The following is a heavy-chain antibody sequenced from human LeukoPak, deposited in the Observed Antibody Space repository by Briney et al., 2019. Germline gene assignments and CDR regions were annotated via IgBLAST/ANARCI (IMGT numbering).Heavy chain of an antibody. CDR2: ISDSGGGT. Sequence: PGGSLRLSCAASGFTFSNFAMSWVRQAPGKGLQWVSAISDSGGGTFYADSVKGRFTISRDNSKNTLYLQMNSLRAENTAVYYCAKVGVGWVAVEYWGQGTLVTVSS. CDR1: GFTFSNFA. D-gene: IGHD3-16*01. CDR3: AKVGVGWVAVEY. V-gene: IGHV3-23*01. J-gene: IGHJ4*02.